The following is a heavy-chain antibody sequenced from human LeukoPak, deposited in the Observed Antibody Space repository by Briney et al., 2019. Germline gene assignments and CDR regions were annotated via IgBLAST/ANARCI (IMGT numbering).Heavy chain of an antibody. CDR3: ARREQWLVGDDY. V-gene: IGHV1-18*04. J-gene: IGHJ4*02. Sequence: VASVKVSCKASGYTFTSYDMHWVRQAPGQGLEWMGWISAYNGNTNYAQKLQGRVTMTTDTSTSTAYMELRSLRSDDTAVYYCARREQWLVGDDYWGQGTLVTVSS. CDR1: GYTFTSYD. CDR2: ISAYNGNT. D-gene: IGHD6-19*01.